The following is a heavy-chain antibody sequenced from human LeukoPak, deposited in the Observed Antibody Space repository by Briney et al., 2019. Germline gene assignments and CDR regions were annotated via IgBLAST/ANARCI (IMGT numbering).Heavy chain of an antibody. D-gene: IGHD3-22*01. CDR3: ARGYRDSSGPCLDS. Sequence: ASVKVSCKASGYTFTGYYIHWVRQDPGQGLEWMGWINPNSGGTKYAQKFQGGVTMTRDTAISTAHMELNRLTSDDTAVYFCARGYRDSSGPCLDSWGQGTLVTVSS. CDR2: INPNSGGT. CDR1: GYTFTGYY. J-gene: IGHJ5*01. V-gene: IGHV1-2*02.